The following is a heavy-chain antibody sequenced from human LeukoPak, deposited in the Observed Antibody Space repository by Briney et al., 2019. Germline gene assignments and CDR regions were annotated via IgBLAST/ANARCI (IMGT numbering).Heavy chain of an antibody. Sequence: GGSLRLSCVASGFTFSRSWITWVRQAPGKGLEWVANINEDGSVKNHVDSVKGRFTISRDNAKNSLYLQMNSLRAGDTAVYYCARDSGYNTFDIWGRGAMVTVSS. D-gene: IGHD1-14*01. J-gene: IGHJ3*02. CDR1: GFTFSRSW. CDR3: ARDSGYNTFDI. V-gene: IGHV3-7*01. CDR2: INEDGSVK.